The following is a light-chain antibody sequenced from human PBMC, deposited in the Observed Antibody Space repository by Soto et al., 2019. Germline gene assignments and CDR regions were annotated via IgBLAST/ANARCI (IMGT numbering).Light chain of an antibody. V-gene: IGKV3-15*01. CDR3: QQYNNWPLT. CDR1: QSVSSN. J-gene: IGKJ4*01. Sequence: EIVMTQSPATLSVSPGERATLSCRASQSVSSNLVWYQQKPGQAPRLLIYGASTSATGIPARFSGSGSGTEFTLTISSLQSEDFAFYYCQQYNNWPLTFGGGTKVEIK. CDR2: GAS.